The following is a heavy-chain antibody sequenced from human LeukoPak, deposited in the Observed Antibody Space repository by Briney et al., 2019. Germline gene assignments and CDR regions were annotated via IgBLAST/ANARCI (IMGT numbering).Heavy chain of an antibody. Sequence: SETPSLTCTVSGGSISSGGYYWSWIRQHPGKGLEWIGYIYYSGSTYYNPSLKSRVTISVDTPKNQFSLKLSSVTAADTAVYYCASSGGYYFDYWGQGTLVTVSS. V-gene: IGHV4-31*03. CDR1: GGSISSGGYY. CDR2: IYYSGST. CDR3: ASSGGYYFDY. D-gene: IGHD3-10*01. J-gene: IGHJ4*02.